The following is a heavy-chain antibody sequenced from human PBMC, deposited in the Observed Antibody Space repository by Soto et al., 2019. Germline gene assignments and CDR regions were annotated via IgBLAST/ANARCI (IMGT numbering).Heavy chain of an antibody. V-gene: IGHV4-31*03. D-gene: IGHD3-10*01. Sequence: SETLSLTCTVFSDSVDGQYSWSRIRQRPGKGLEWIGNIYGYSYDSGSTSYNPSLKSRLTISRDTSNNHFSLSMMSVTDADTAIYCCARESRRRGSGTFYSRFDPWGQGIQVTVS. J-gene: IGHJ5*02. CDR3: ARESRRRGSGTFYSRFDP. CDR2: IYGYSYDSGST. CDR1: SDSVDGQYS.